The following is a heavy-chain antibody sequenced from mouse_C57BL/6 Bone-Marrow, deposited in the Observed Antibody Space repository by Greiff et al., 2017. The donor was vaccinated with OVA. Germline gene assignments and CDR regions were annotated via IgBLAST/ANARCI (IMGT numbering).Heavy chain of an antibody. D-gene: IGHD2-3*01. CDR1: GYTFTSYW. Sequence: QVQLQQPGAELVMPGASVKLSCKASGYTFTSYWMHWVKQRPGQGLEWIGEIDPSDSYTNYNQKFKGKSTLTVDKSSSTAYMQLSSLTSEDSAVYYCARWGWLLPWFAYWGQGTLVTVSA. CDR3: ARWGWLLPWFAY. V-gene: IGHV1-69*01. CDR2: IDPSDSYT. J-gene: IGHJ3*01.